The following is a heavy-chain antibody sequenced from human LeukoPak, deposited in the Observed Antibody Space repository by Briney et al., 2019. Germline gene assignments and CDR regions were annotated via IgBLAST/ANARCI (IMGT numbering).Heavy chain of an antibody. CDR1: GFTFSNYW. V-gene: IGHV3-49*04. Sequence: GGSLRLSCAASGFTFSNYWMGWVRQAPGKGLEWVGFIRSKAYGGTTEYAASVKGRFTISRDDSKSIAYLQMNSLKTEDTAVYYCTRDVYSSGWLSGMDVWGQGTTVTVSS. CDR2: IRSKAYGGTT. D-gene: IGHD6-19*01. CDR3: TRDVYSSGWLSGMDV. J-gene: IGHJ6*02.